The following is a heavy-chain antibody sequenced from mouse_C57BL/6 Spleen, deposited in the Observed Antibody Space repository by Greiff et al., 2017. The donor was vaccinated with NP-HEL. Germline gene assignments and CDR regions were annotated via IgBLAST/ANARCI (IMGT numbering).Heavy chain of an antibody. J-gene: IGHJ2*01. D-gene: IGHD2-3*01. CDR1: GYTFTSYW. Sequence: QVQLKQPGAELVKPGASVKLSCKASGYTFTSYWMHWVKQRPGRGLEWIGRIDSNSGGTKYNEKFKSKATLTVDKPSSTADMQLSSLTSEDSAVYYCARDGPYFDYWGQGTTLTVSS. CDR2: IDSNSGGT. V-gene: IGHV1-72*01. CDR3: ARDGPYFDY.